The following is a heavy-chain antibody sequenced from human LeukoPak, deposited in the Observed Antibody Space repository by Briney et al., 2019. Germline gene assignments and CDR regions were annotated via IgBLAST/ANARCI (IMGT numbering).Heavy chain of an antibody. Sequence: PGGSLRLSCAAYGLTVSSEYLAWVRQAPGKGLGWISVIYGAGATYYADSVQGRFTISRDTYSNALYLQMNSLRVEDTAVYHCARLLPASRHYFDYWGQGTPVTVSS. CDR2: IYGAGAT. D-gene: IGHD2-15*01. V-gene: IGHV3-53*01. CDR3: ARLLPASRHYFDY. J-gene: IGHJ4*02. CDR1: GLTVSSEY.